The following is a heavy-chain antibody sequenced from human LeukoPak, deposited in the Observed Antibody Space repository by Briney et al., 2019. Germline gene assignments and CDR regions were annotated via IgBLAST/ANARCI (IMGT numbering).Heavy chain of an antibody. CDR2: INWNGGST. J-gene: IGHJ4*02. D-gene: IGHD5-12*01. Sequence: RSGGSLRLSCAASGFTFDDYGMSWVRQAPGKGLEWVSGINWNGGSTGYADSVKGRFTISRDNAKNSLYLQMNSLRAEDTALYYCARDGGYIVARWIDYWGQGTLVTVSS. V-gene: IGHV3-20*04. CDR3: ARDGGYIVARWIDY. CDR1: GFTFDDYG.